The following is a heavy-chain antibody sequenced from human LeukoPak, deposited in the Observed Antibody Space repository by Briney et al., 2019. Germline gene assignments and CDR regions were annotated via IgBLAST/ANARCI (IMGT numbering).Heavy chain of an antibody. J-gene: IGHJ6*03. CDR2: ISAYNGNT. CDR1: GYTFTSYG. CDR3: ARAIAAREGKYYYYYYMDV. V-gene: IGHV1-18*01. Sequence: ASVKVSCKASGYTFTSYGISWVRQAPGQGLEWMGWISAYNGNTNYAQKLQGRVTMTTDTSTSTAYMELRSLRSDDTAVYYCARAIAAREGKYYYYYYMDVWGKGTTVTVSS. D-gene: IGHD6-6*01.